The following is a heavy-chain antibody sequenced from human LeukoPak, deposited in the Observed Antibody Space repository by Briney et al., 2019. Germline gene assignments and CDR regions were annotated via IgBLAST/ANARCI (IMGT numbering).Heavy chain of an antibody. V-gene: IGHV3-21*01. D-gene: IGHD6-19*01. Sequence: GGSLRLSCAASGFTFSSYSMNWVRQAPGKGLEWVSSISSSSSYIYYADSVKGRFTISRDNAKNSLYLQMNSLRAEDTAVYYCARDLAVAGTGDYRGQGTLVTVSS. CDR3: ARDLAVAGTGDY. J-gene: IGHJ4*02. CDR1: GFTFSSYS. CDR2: ISSSSSYI.